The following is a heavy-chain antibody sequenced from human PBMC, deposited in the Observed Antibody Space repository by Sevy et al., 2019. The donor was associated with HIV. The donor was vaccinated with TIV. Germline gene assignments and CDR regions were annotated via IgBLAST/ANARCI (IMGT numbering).Heavy chain of an antibody. D-gene: IGHD4-17*01. CDR2: ISHDGSKK. V-gene: IGHV3-30*18. Sequence: VGSLRLSRAASGFIFDYYGMHWVHQAPGKALEWVALISHDGSKKYYADSVKGRFTISRDNSKNTLYLQMNTLRRDDTAAYFCTKDPPVYGDFPYGMDVWGQGTTVTVSS. CDR3: TKDPPVYGDFPYGMDV. J-gene: IGHJ6*02. CDR1: GFIFDYYG.